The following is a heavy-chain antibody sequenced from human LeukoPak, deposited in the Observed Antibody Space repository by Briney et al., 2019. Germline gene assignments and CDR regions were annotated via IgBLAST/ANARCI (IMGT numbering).Heavy chain of an antibody. Sequence: ASVKVSCKASGYTFTSYGINWVRQAPGQGLEWMGWISAYNGNTNYAQKLQGRVTMTTDTSTSTAYMELSRLRSDDTAVYYCARDLGTAMVSYYYYMDVWGKGTTVTVSS. J-gene: IGHJ6*03. D-gene: IGHD5-18*01. V-gene: IGHV1-18*01. CDR1: GYTFTSYG. CDR2: ISAYNGNT. CDR3: ARDLGTAMVSYYYYMDV.